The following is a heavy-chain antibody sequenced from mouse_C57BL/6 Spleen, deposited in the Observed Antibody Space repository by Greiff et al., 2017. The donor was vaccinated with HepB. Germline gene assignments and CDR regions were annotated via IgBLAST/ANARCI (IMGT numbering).Heavy chain of an antibody. Sequence: DVHLVESGPVLVKPGASVKMSCKASGYTFTDYYMNWVKQSHGKSLEWIGVINPYNGGTSYNQKFKGKATLTVDKSSSTAYMELNSLTSEDSAVYYCARGDGNYAYFDYWGQGTTLTVSS. CDR3: ARGDGNYAYFDY. J-gene: IGHJ2*01. D-gene: IGHD2-1*01. CDR1: GYTFTDYY. CDR2: INPYNGGT. V-gene: IGHV1-19*01.